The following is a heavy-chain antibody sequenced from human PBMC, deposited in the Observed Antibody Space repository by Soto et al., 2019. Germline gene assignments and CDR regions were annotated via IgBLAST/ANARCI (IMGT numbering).Heavy chain of an antibody. V-gene: IGHV3-33*01. J-gene: IGHJ5*02. CDR2: IWYDGSNK. Sequence: VQLVESGGGVVQPGRSLRLSCAASGFTFSSYGMHWVRQAPGKGLEWVAVIWYDGSNKYYADSVKGRFTISRDNSKNTLYLQMTRLGADDTAVYYCARGKGYSYGKRLGGWFDPWGQGTLVTVSS. CDR3: ARGKGYSYGKRLGGWFDP. CDR1: GFTFSSYG. D-gene: IGHD6-13*01.